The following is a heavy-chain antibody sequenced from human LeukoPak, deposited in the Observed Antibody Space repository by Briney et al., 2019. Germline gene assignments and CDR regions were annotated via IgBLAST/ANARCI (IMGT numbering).Heavy chain of an antibody. Sequence: GEALKISCKGSGYSVTSYWIGWVRQMPGKGLEGRGIIYPGDSDTRYSPSFQGQVTISADKSISTAYLQWSSLKASDTAMYYCARLKRLRLGEFGYWGQGTLVTVSS. J-gene: IGHJ4*02. CDR1: GYSVTSYW. CDR2: IYPGDSDT. V-gene: IGHV5-51*01. D-gene: IGHD3-16*01. CDR3: ARLKRLRLGEFGY.